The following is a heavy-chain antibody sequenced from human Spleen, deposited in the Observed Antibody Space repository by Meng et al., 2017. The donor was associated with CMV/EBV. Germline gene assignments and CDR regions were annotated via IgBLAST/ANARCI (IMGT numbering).Heavy chain of an antibody. D-gene: IGHD3-16*01. J-gene: IGHJ4*02. V-gene: IGHV3-23*01. CDR1: GLRFSTYG. Sequence: GLRFSTYGMYWVRQAPGKGPEWVSAISTGATTYYADNVKGRFTISRDDSRSTQYLQMNGLRAEDTAIYYCATGSYYDTSASARALDYWGQGSLVTVSS. CDR2: ISTGATT. CDR3: ATGSYYDTSASARALDY.